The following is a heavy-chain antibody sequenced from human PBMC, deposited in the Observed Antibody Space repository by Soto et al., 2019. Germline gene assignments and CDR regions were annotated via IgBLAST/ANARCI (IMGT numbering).Heavy chain of an antibody. V-gene: IGHV1-69*13. CDR1: GCTFSSYA. CDR2: IIPIFGTA. D-gene: IGHD2-15*01. CDR3: ARESRYCSGGSCYFLPGIDY. Sequence: SMKVSFNASGCTFSSYAISWLPQAPGQGFEWMGGIIPIFGTANYAQKFQGRVTITADESTSTAYMELSSLRSEDTAVYYCARESRYCSGGSCYFLPGIDYWG. J-gene: IGHJ4*01.